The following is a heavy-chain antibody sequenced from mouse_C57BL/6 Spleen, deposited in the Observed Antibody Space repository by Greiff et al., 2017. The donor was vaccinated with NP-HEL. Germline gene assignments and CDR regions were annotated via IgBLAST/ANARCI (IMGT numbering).Heavy chain of an antibody. D-gene: IGHD2-4*01. CDR3: AFDYEGFAY. Sequence: EVQLKQSGPELVKPGASVKIPCKASGYTFTDYNMDWVKQSHGKSLEWIGDINPNNGGTIYNQKFKGKATLTVDKSSSTAYMELRSLTSEDTAVYYCAFDYEGFAYWGQGTLVTVSA. CDR1: GYTFTDYN. V-gene: IGHV1-18*01. CDR2: INPNNGGT. J-gene: IGHJ3*01.